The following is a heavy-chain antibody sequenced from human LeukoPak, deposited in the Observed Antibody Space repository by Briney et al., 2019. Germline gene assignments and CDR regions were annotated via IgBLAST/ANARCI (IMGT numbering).Heavy chain of an antibody. V-gene: IGHV3-23*01. Sequence: GGSLRLSCAASGFTFSSYVMSWVRQAPGKGLEWVSSISGSGGSTYYTDSVKGRFTISRDNSKNTLYLQMNSLRAEDTAVYYCAKDRSAVTRDFWGQGTLVTVS. CDR2: ISGSGGST. D-gene: IGHD3-10*01. J-gene: IGHJ4*02. CDR3: AKDRSAVTRDF. CDR1: GFTFSSYV.